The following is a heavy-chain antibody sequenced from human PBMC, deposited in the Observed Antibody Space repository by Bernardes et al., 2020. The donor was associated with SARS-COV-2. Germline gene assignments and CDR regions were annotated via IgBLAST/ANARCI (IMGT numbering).Heavy chain of an antibody. Sequence: SETLSLTCTVSGGPISSGAFYWSWIHQHPGKGLEWIGYIHYSGTTSYNPSLKSRVTISVDTSQSHFSLNLASVTAADTAVYFCASSFRYYRSLNDYSHAFDTWGQGTLVSVSS. J-gene: IGHJ4*02. V-gene: IGHV4-31*03. CDR3: ASSFRYYRSLNDYSHAFDT. CDR2: IHYSGTT. D-gene: IGHD3-16*01. CDR1: GGPISSGAFY.